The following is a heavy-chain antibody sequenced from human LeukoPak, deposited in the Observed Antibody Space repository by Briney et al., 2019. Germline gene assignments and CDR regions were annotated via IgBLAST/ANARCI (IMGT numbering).Heavy chain of an antibody. CDR2: IYSMGTT. CDR1: SGSINSYF. J-gene: IGHJ4*02. Sequence: PSETLSLTCTVSSGSINSYFWGWVRQAPGKGLEWIGRIYSMGTTHYNPSLKSRVTMSIDTSTNQFSLNLRSVTAADTAMYYCGRQGYTASYYFVDYRSRGTLVVVS. CDR3: GRQGYTASYYFVDY. D-gene: IGHD1-26*01. V-gene: IGHV4-4*07.